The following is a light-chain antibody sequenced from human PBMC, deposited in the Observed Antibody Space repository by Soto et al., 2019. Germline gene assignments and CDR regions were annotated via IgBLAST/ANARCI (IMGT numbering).Light chain of an antibody. J-gene: IGKJ1*01. CDR2: DAS. V-gene: IGKV1-5*01. Sequence: IQMTQSPSTLSASVGDRVTITCRASQSISSWSAWYQQKPGKAPKLLIYDASNLESGVPSRFSGGGSGTEFSLTISSLQPDDFATYYCQQYNYFWAFGQGTKVDIK. CDR1: QSISSW. CDR3: QQYNYFWA.